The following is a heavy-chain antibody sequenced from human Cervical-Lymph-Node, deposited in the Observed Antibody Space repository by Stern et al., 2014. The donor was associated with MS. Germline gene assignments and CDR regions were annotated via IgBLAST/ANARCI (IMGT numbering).Heavy chain of an antibody. D-gene: IGHD2-15*01. CDR3: ARDGRYCSGGSCYSQDYYYGMDV. V-gene: IGHV3-33*01. CDR1: GFTFSSYG. J-gene: IGHJ6*02. CDR2: IWHDGSNT. Sequence: VQLVESGGGVVPPGRSLRLSCAASGFTFSSYGMHWVRQAPGKGLEWVAVIWHDGSNTYYADSVKGRFTISRDNSKNTLYLQMNSLRAEDTAVYYCARDGRYCSGGSCYSQDYYYGMDVWGQGTTVTVSS.